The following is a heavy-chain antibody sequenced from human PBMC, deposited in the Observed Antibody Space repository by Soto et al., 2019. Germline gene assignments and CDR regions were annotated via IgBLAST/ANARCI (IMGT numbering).Heavy chain of an antibody. V-gene: IGHV1-3*01. CDR2: INASSGNT. CDR3: AREQSGEIMTMTDAFDI. J-gene: IGHJ3*02. D-gene: IGHD3-16*01. Sequence: ASVKVSCKASGYTFTGYYMHWVRQAPGQGLEWMGWINASSGNTHYSQKFQGRVTITRDTSASIAYMEVSSLRSEDTALYYCAREQSGEIMTMTDAFDIWGQGTTVTVSS. CDR1: GYTFTGYY.